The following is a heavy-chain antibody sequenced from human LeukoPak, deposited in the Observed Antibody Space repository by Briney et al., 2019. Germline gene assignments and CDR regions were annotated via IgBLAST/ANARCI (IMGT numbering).Heavy chain of an antibody. CDR2: IYYSGST. CDR1: GGSISNYY. D-gene: IGHD3-10*01. CDR3: ARGPPSAVRMVRGVIITSPWFDP. Sequence: SETLSLTCTVSGGSISNYYWSWIRQPPGKGLEWIGYIYYSGSTNYNPSLKSRVSISVDTSKNQFSLKLSSVTAADTAVYYCARGPPSAVRMVRGVIITSPWFDPWGQGTLVTVSS. J-gene: IGHJ5*02. V-gene: IGHV4-59*01.